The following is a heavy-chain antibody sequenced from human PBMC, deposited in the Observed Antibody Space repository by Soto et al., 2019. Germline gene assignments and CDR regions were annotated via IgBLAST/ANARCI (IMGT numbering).Heavy chain of an antibody. V-gene: IGHV4-59*01. D-gene: IGHD2-21*02. CDR1: GGTISRYY. CDR2: MYNTGST. Sequence: QVQLQESGPGLVKPSETLSLTCTVSGGTISRYYWSWIRQPPGKGLEWIGYMYNTGSTVYNPSFTSRVTISVDTSKHQFSLKLNSVTAADTAVYYCARDLWGYCGTDCYPLDVWGQGTTVTVSS. J-gene: IGHJ6*02. CDR3: ARDLWGYCGTDCYPLDV.